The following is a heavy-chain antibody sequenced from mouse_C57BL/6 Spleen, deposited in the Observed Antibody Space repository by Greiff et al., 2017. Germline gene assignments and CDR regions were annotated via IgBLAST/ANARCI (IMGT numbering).Heavy chain of an antibody. CDR3: SRSGVRRDAKDY. CDR2: IYPGDGDT. Sequence: VQLQQSGPELVKPGASVKISCKASGYAFSSSWMNWVKQRPGQGLEWIGRIYPGDGDTNYNGKFKGKATLTADKSSSTAYMQLSSLTSEDSAVYFGSRSGVRRDAKDYWGQGTSVTVSS. D-gene: IGHD2-14*01. J-gene: IGHJ4*01. CDR1: GYAFSSSW. V-gene: IGHV1-82*01.